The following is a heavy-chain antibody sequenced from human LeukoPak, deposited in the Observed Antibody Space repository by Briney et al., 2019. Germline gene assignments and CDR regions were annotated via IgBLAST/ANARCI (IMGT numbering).Heavy chain of an antibody. D-gene: IGHD3-16*02. V-gene: IGHV4-31*03. J-gene: IGHJ4*02. CDR1: GGSISSGGYY. Sequence: PSETLSLTCTVSGGSISSGGYYWSCIRQHPGKGLERNGFIYYGESTYYNPSLKSRVTFSVDTSKNQFSLKLSSVNAADTAVYYCARAVYDYIWGSYRFDYWGQGTLVTVST. CDR3: ARAVYDYIWGSYRFDY. CDR2: IYYGEST.